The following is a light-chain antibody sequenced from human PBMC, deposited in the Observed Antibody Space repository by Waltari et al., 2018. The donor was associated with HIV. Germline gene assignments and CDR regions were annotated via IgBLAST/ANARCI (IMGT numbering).Light chain of an antibody. J-gene: IGLJ3*02. V-gene: IGLV2-8*01. CDR3: SSYAGSNWV. CDR1: SSDVGGYHY. CDR2: VVI. Sequence: QSALTQPPSASGSPGQSVTISCTGTSSDVGGYHYVSWYQHPPGKAPTYIIYVVIKRPSGVPDRFAGSKSGNTASLTVSGLQAEDEADYYCSSYAGSNWVFGGGTKLTVL.